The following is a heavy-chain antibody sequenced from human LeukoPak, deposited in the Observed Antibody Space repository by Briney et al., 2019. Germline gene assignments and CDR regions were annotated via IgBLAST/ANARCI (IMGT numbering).Heavy chain of an antibody. V-gene: IGHV4-61*02. D-gene: IGHD3-22*01. CDR3: ASEGDYYDSSGYLNYAFDI. J-gene: IGHJ3*02. CDR1: GGSISSGSYY. Sequence: TLSLTCTVSGGSISSGSYYWSWIRPPAGKGLGWIGRIYTSGSTNYNPSLKSRVTISVDTSKNQFSLKLSSVSAGDTEVYYCASEGDYYDSSGYLNYAFDIWGQGTMVTVSS. CDR2: IYTSGST.